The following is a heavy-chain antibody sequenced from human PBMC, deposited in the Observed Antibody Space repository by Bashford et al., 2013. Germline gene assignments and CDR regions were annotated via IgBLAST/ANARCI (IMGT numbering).Heavy chain of an antibody. CDR3: ARSPYYYDSSGYPFDY. CDR2: IYYSGST. D-gene: IGHD3-22*01. CDR1: GGSISSSSYY. V-gene: IGHV4-39*01. J-gene: IGHJ4*02. Sequence: SETLSLTCTVSGGSISSSSYYWGWIRQPPGKGLEWIGSIYYSGSTYYNPSLKSRVTISVDTSKNQFSLKLSSVTAADTAVYYCARSPYYYDSSGYPFDYVGPGNPGHRLL.